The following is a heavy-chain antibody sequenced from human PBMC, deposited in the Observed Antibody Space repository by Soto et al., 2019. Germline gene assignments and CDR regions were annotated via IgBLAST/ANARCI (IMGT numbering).Heavy chain of an antibody. J-gene: IGHJ4*02. Sequence: PGGSLRLSCAASGFSVATYNMNWVRQAPGKGLEWVSSITTSTSSNVYYADSVKGRFTISRDSAKNSLYLQMNSLRAEDTDLYFRALYDALFFDYRGQGTLVTVYS. V-gene: IGHV3-21*01. CDR1: GFSVATYN. D-gene: IGHD2-8*01. CDR3: ALYDALFFDY. CDR2: ITTSTSSNV.